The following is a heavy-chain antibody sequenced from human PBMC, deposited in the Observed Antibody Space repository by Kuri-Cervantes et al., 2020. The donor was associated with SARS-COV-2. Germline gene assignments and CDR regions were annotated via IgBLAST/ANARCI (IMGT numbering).Heavy chain of an antibody. D-gene: IGHD3-10*01. Sequence: GESLKISCAASGFTFSSYAMHWVRQAPGKGLERVAVISYDGSNKYDADSVKGRFTMSRDNSKTTVYLQINSLRAEDTAIYYCAKYYYGSGTQYALDSWGQGTLVTVSS. CDR2: ISYDGSNK. CDR3: AKYYYGSGTQYALDS. J-gene: IGHJ4*02. V-gene: IGHV3-30-3*02. CDR1: GFTFSSYA.